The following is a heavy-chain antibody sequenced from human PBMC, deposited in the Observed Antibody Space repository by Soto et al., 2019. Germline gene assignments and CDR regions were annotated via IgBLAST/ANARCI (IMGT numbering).Heavy chain of an antibody. CDR3: ARGGGFGFNWFDP. Sequence: SETLSLTCAVYGGSFSGYYWSWIRQPPGKGLEWIGEINHSGSTNYNPSLKSRVTISVDTSKNQFSLKLSSVTAADTAVYYCARGGGFGFNWFDPWGQGTLVTGSS. J-gene: IGHJ5*02. V-gene: IGHV4-34*01. CDR2: INHSGST. D-gene: IGHD3-10*01. CDR1: GGSFSGYY.